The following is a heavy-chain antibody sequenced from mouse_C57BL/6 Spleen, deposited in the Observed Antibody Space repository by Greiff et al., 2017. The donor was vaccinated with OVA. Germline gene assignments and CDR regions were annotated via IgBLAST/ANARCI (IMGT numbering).Heavy chain of an antibody. CDR3: ARNYDGTPYFDV. CDR1: GFTFSDYG. CDR2: ISSGSSTI. Sequence: EVHLVESGGGLVKPGGSLKLSCAASGFTFSDYGMHWVRQAPEKGLEWVAYISSGSSTIYYADTVKGRFTFSRDNAKTTPFLQMTSLRSEDTAMYDCARNYDGTPYFDVWGTGTTVTVSS. V-gene: IGHV5-17*01. D-gene: IGHD2-4*01. J-gene: IGHJ1*03.